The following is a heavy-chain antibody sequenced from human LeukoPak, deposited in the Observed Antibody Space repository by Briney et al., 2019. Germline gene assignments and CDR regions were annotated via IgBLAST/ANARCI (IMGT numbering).Heavy chain of an antibody. CDR3: ARAAYSSGPDY. V-gene: IGHV3-48*02. Sequence: PGGSLRLSCAASGFTFSGYSMNWVRQAPGRGLEWVSYISPSSDAIHYADSVRGRFTVSRDNAKNSLFLQMNSLRDGDTAVYYCARAAYSSGPDYWGQGTLVTVSS. D-gene: IGHD6-19*01. CDR2: ISPSSDAI. CDR1: GFTFSGYS. J-gene: IGHJ4*02.